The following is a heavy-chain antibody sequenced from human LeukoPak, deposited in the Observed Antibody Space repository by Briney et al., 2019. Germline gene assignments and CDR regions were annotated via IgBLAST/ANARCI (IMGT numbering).Heavy chain of an antibody. CDR3: ATATKQQLVYLGTYYSYFYIDV. Sequence: SETLSLTCTVSGGSISSYYWSWIRQSAGKGLEWIGRIYPSGSTNYNPSLKSRVTISADTSKNQFSPKLSSVTAADTAVYYCATATKQQLVYLGTYYSYFYIDVWGKGTTVTVSS. V-gene: IGHV4-4*07. D-gene: IGHD6-13*01. CDR1: GGSISSYY. J-gene: IGHJ6*03. CDR2: IYPSGST.